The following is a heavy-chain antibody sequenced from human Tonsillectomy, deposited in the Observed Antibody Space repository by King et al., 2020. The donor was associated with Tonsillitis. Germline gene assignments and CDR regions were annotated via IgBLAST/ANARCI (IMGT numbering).Heavy chain of an antibody. CDR3: ARGRTYSSRWGIDF. CDR2: ISYDGRNE. Sequence: VQLVESGGGVVQPGGSLRLSCAASGFIFRSYGVHWVRQAPGKGLEWGTVISYDGRNEKYADSVKGRFTVSRDNSKNTLYLQMDSLKADDTAIYFCARGRTYSSRWGIDFWGQGTPVTVSS. CDR1: GFIFRSYG. J-gene: IGHJ4*02. D-gene: IGHD6-19*01. V-gene: IGHV3-33*05.